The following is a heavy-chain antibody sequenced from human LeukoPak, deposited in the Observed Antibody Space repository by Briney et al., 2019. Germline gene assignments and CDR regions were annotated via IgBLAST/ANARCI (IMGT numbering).Heavy chain of an antibody. CDR2: INPNSGGT. CDR3: ARDLSYSSSWYLGHLDY. Sequence: GASVKVSCKASGYTFTGYYMHWVRQAPGQGLEWMGWINPNSGGTNYAQKFQGRVTMTRDTSISTAYMELSRLRSDDTAVYYCARDLSYSSSWYLGHLDYWGQGTLVTVSS. J-gene: IGHJ4*02. CDR1: GYTFTGYY. V-gene: IGHV1-2*02. D-gene: IGHD6-13*01.